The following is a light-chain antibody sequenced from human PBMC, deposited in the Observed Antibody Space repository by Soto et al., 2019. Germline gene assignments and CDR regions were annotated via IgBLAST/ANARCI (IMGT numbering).Light chain of an antibody. CDR1: SSDVGSYNL. CDR2: EGT. J-gene: IGLJ1*01. Sequence: QSALTQPASVSGSPGQSITISCTGTSSDVGSYNLVSWYQQHPGKAPKLMIYEGTKRPSGVSNRFSGSKSGNTASLTISGFHAEDEADYYCCSYAGSGTYVFGTGTKVTVL. CDR3: CSYAGSGTYV. V-gene: IGLV2-23*01.